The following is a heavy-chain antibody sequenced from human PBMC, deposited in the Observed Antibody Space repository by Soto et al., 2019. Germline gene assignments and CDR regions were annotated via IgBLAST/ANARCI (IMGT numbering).Heavy chain of an antibody. CDR1: GGTFNTYA. Sequence: QVQLVQSGAEKKKPGSSVKVSCQSSGGTFNTYAMNWVRQAPGQGPEWMGDISPMFGAANYAPKFQGRVTITADESTGTSYMQLSSFTSEDTALYFCAREVQVHTPAFVYWGQGTLVTVSS. J-gene: IGHJ4*02. D-gene: IGHD3-10*01. V-gene: IGHV1-69*19. CDR3: AREVQVHTPAFVY. CDR2: ISPMFGAA.